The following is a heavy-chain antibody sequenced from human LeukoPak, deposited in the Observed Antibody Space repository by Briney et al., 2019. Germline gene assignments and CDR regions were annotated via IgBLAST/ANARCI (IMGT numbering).Heavy chain of an antibody. V-gene: IGHV1-2*02. CDR2: INPNSGDT. D-gene: IGHD5-12*01. J-gene: IGHJ4*02. Sequence: ASVKVSCKASGYTFTGSDIHWVRQAPGQGPEWMGWINPNSGDTNYVQKFQGRVTMTRDTSISTAYMELGRLTSDDTAVYYCARDLGGYGPRTFWGQGTLVTVSS. CDR3: ARDLGGYGPRTF. CDR1: GYTFTGSD.